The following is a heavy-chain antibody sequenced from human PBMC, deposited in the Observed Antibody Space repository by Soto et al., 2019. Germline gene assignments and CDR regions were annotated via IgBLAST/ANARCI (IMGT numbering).Heavy chain of an antibody. Sequence: GGSLRLSCAASGFTFSSYGMHWVRQAPGKGLEWVAVISYDGSNKYYADSVKGRFTISRDNSKNTLYVQMNSLRTEDSAVYYCARDSETNGYSYDYFDYWGQGTLVTVSS. CDR1: GFTFSSYG. CDR3: ARDSETNGYSYDYFDY. J-gene: IGHJ4*02. D-gene: IGHD5-18*01. V-gene: IGHV3-30*03. CDR2: ISYDGSNK.